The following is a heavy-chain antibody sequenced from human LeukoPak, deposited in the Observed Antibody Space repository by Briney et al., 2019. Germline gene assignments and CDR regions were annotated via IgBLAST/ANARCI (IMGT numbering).Heavy chain of an antibody. CDR1: GYSISSGYY. V-gene: IGHV4-38-2*02. J-gene: IGHJ3*02. Sequence: PSETLSLTCTVSGYSISSGYYWGWIRQPPGMGLEWIGSIYHSGSTYYNPSLKSRVTISVDTSKNQFSLKLSSVTAADTAVYYCARGLYGGNDAFDIWGQGTMVTVSS. CDR3: ARGLYGGNDAFDI. D-gene: IGHD4-23*01. CDR2: IYHSGST.